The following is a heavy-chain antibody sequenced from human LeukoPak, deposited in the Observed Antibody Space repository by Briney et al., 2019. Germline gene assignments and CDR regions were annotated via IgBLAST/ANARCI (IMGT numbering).Heavy chain of an antibody. Sequence: GRPLRLSCAASGFTFSSYAMHWVRQAPGKGLEWVAVISYDGSNKYYADSVKGRFTIFRDNSKNTLYLQMNSLRAEDTAVYYCARDSPITGTTRRFHPERPLDIWGQGTMVTVSS. CDR1: GFTFSSYA. CDR3: ARDSPITGTTRRFHPERPLDI. J-gene: IGHJ3*02. CDR2: ISYDGSNK. V-gene: IGHV3-30*14. D-gene: IGHD1-20*01.